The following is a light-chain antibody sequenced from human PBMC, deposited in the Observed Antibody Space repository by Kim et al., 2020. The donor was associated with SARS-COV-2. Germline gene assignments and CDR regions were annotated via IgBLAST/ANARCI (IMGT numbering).Light chain of an antibody. V-gene: IGLV2-14*04. CDR3: SSYTTSASYV. J-gene: IGLJ1*01. CDR2: TVA. Sequence: GRSVPTACTGSSSYIGHANYVSGYHEYPGKAPKLMIFTVAQRPSGISNRFSGSKSGDRASLTLSGLQAEDEADYYCSSYTTSASYVFGTGTKVTVL. CDR1: SSYIGHANY.